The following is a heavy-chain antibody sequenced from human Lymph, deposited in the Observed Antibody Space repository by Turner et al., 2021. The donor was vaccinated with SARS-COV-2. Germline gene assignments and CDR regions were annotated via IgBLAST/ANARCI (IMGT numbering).Heavy chain of an antibody. V-gene: IGHV1-69*10. CDR3: ARRHSGNYDALDI. J-gene: IGHJ3*02. D-gene: IGHD1-26*01. CDR2: IIPILGIA. CDR1: GGTFSTYV. Sequence: QVQLVQSGAEGKKPGSSVKVSCKASGGTFSTYVISWVRQAPGQGLGWVEGIIPILGIANYAQKFQGRVTITADKSPSTAYMELSSLRSEETGVYHCARRHSGNYDALDIWGQGTMVTVSS.